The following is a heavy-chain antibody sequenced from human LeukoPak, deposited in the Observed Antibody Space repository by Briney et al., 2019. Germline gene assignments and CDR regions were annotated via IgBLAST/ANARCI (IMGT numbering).Heavy chain of an antibody. Sequence: SETLSLTCAVYGGSFSGYYWSWIRQPPGKGLEWIGYIYYSGSTHYNPSLKSRVTISVDTSKNQFSLELSSVTAADTAVYYCARDRSYDYAASWFDPWGQGTLVTVSS. CDR3: ARDRSYDYAASWFDP. D-gene: IGHD3-16*01. CDR2: IYYSGST. V-gene: IGHV4-34*09. CDR1: GGSFSGYY. J-gene: IGHJ5*02.